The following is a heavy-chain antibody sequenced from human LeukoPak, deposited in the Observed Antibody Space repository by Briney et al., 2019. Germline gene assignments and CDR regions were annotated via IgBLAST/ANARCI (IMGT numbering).Heavy chain of an antibody. CDR2: INPNSGGT. CDR3: AREEGNWGDAFDI. D-gene: IGHD7-27*01. V-gene: IGHV1-2*02. J-gene: IGHJ3*02. CDR1: GYTFTGYY. Sequence: ASVKVSCKASGYTFTGYYMHWVRQAPGQGLEWMGWINPNSGGTNYAQKFQGRVTMTRDTSISTAYMELSRLRSDDTAVYYCAREEGNWGDAFDIWGQGTMATVSS.